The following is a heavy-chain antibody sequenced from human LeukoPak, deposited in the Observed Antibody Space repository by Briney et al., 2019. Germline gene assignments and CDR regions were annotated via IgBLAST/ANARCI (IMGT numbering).Heavy chain of an antibody. CDR3: AKDYYGSGSYDKFDY. V-gene: IGHV3-53*01. CDR1: GFTVSINS. Sequence: PGGSLRLSCTVSGFTVSINSMSWVRQAPGKGLERVSFIYSGGNTHYADSVKGRFTISRDNSKNTLYLQMNSLRAEDTAVYYCAKDYYGSGSYDKFDYWGQGTLVTVSS. D-gene: IGHD3-10*01. J-gene: IGHJ4*02. CDR2: IYSGGNT.